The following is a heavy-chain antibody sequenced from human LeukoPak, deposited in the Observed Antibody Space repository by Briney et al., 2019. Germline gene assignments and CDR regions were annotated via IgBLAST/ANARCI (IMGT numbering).Heavy chain of an antibody. Sequence: SETLSLTCTVSGGSVSRDHWSWIRQPPGKGLEWIGYIYDIGSTIYNPSLQSRVTMSVDTSRNQLSLKLTSVTAADTAMYYCARAVDTTWRYFDYWGQGTLVTVSS. D-gene: IGHD3-3*01. CDR2: IYDIGST. V-gene: IGHV4-59*02. CDR3: ARAVDTTWRYFDY. CDR1: GGSVSRDH. J-gene: IGHJ4*02.